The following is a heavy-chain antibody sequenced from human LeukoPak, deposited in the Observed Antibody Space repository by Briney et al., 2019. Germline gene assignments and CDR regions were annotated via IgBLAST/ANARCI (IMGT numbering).Heavy chain of an antibody. CDR2: ISYDGSNK. CDR3: ARGRGEQWLAHFDC. D-gene: IGHD6-19*01. J-gene: IGHJ4*02. V-gene: IGHV3-30*04. Sequence: GGSLRLSCAASGFTFSSYAMHWVRQAPGKGLEWVAVISYDGSNKYYADSVKGRFTISRDNSKNTLYLQMNSLRAEDTAVYYCARGRGEQWLAHFDCWGQGTLVTVSS. CDR1: GFTFSSYA.